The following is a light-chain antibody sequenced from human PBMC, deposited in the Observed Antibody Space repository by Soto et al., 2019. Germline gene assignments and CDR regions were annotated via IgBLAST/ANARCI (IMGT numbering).Light chain of an antibody. CDR1: SGHSSYA. Sequence: QSVLTQSPSASASLGASVKLTCTLSSGHSSYAIAWHQQQPEKGPRYLMKVNSDGSHSKGDGIPDCLSGSSSGAERYLTISSLQSEDEADYYCQTWGTDIHVVFGGGTKLTVL. CDR2: VNSDGSH. CDR3: QTWGTDIHVV. V-gene: IGLV4-69*01. J-gene: IGLJ2*01.